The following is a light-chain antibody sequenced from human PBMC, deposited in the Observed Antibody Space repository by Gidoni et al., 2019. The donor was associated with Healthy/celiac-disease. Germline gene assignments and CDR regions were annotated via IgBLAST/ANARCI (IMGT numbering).Light chain of an antibody. V-gene: IGKV2-28*01. J-gene: IGKJ1*01. Sequence: DIVMTQPPLSLPVTPGEPASISCRSSQSLLHSNGYNYLDWYLQKPGQSPQLLIYLGSNRASGVPDRFSGSGSEDVGVYYCMQALQTPRTFGQGTKVEIK. CDR1: QSLLHSNGYNY. CDR2: LGS. CDR3: MQALQTPRT.